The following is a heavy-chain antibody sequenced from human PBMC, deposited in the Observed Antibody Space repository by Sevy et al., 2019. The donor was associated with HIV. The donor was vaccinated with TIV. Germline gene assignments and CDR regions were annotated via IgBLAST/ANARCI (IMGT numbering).Heavy chain of an antibody. D-gene: IGHD1-1*01. J-gene: IGHJ1*01. CDR1: GFTFSSYG. V-gene: IGHV3-30*02. CDR3: ALERLSSNVAEYFQN. Sequence: GGSLRLSCAASGFTFSSYGMHWVRQAPGKGLEWVAVIWYDGSNKYYADSVKGRFTISRDNSKNTLYLQMNSLRAEDTAVYCCALERLSSNVAEYFQNWGQGTLVTVSS. CDR2: IWYDGSNK.